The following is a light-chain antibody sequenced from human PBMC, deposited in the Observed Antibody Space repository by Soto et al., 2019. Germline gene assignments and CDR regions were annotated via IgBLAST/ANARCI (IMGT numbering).Light chain of an antibody. CDR3: QQRLKLGT. CDR1: QSVGDY. J-gene: IGKJ4*01. V-gene: IGKV3-11*01. CDR2: DAS. Sequence: EIVLTQSPATLSLSPGERATLSCRASQSVGDYLAWYQRKPGQPPRLLIYDASKRATGIPARFSGSGSGTDFTLTISSLDPEDFALYYCQQRLKLGTFGGGTKVDIK.